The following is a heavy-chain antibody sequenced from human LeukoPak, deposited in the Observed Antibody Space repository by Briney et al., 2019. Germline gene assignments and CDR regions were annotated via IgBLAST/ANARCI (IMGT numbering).Heavy chain of an antibody. CDR2: INHSGST. J-gene: IGHJ4*02. CDR1: GGSFSGYY. D-gene: IGHD2-15*01. CDR3: ARVGTIADFDH. Sequence: SETLSLTCAVYGGSFSGYYWSWIRQPPGKGLEWIGEINHSGSTNYNPSLKSRVTISVDTSKNQFSLKLSSVTAADTAVYYCARVGTIADFDHWGQGTLVTVSS. V-gene: IGHV4-34*01.